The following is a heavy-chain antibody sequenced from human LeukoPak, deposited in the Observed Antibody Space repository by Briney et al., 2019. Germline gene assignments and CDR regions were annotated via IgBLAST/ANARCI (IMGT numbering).Heavy chain of an antibody. Sequence: SVKVSCKASGGTFSSCAISWVRQAPGQGLEWMGGIIPIFGTANYAQKFQGRVTITADESTSTAYMELSSLRSEDTAVYYCARGERWLQLRSHFDYWGQGTLVTVSS. V-gene: IGHV1-69*13. CDR1: GGTFSSCA. CDR2: IIPIFGTA. CDR3: ARGERWLQLRSHFDY. D-gene: IGHD5-24*01. J-gene: IGHJ4*02.